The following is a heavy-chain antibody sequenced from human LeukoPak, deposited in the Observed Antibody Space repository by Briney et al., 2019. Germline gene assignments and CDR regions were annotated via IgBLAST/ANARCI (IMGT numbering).Heavy chain of an antibody. V-gene: IGHV4-59*01. CDR1: SGSICCLY. D-gene: IGHD5-18*01. Sequence: PSETLSLNCSVSSGSICCLYWSWIRQAPGQGREGFGYIYYRGRTYSHPSLRSGVIISVDMFRNEFSLRLSSVTAADTAVYYCARSGYSYDSPPGDPFDYWGQGTLVTVSS. J-gene: IGHJ4*02. CDR3: ARSGYSYDSPPGDPFDY. CDR2: IYYRGRT.